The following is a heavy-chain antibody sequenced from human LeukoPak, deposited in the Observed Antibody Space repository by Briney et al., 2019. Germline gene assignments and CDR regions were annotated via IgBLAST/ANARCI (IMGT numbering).Heavy chain of an antibody. CDR3: ARSSADYDILTGYDRSSPDYFDY. CDR1: GYTFTGYY. J-gene: IGHJ4*02. V-gene: IGHV1-2*02. D-gene: IGHD3-9*01. Sequence: ASVKVSCKASGYTFTGYYMHWVRQAPGQGLEWMGWINPNSGGTNYAQKFQGRVTMTRDTSISTAYMELSRLRSDDTAVYYCARSSADYDILTGYDRSSPDYFDYWGQGTLVTVSS. CDR2: INPNSGGT.